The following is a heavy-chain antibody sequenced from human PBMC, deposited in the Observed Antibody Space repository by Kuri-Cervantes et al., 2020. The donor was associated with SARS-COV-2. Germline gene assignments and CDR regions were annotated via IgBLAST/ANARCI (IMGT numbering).Heavy chain of an antibody. V-gene: IGHV3-21*01. CDR1: GFTFSSYS. J-gene: IGHJ5*02. CDR2: ISSSSSYI. CDR3: ARDDSSWGPNWFDP. D-gene: IGHD6-6*01. Sequence: GGSLRLSCAASGFTFSSYSMNWVRQAPGKGLEWVSSISSSSSYIYYADSVKGRFTISRDNAKNSLYLQMNSLRAEDTAVYYCARDDSSWGPNWFDPWGQGTLVTVSS.